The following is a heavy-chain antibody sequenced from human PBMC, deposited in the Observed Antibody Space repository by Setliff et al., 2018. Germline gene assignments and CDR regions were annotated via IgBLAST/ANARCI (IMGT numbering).Heavy chain of an antibody. D-gene: IGHD5-12*01. CDR3: AGDPPYSGYAFHI. V-gene: IGHV3-33*01. Sequence: PGGSLSLSCAASGFTFSSYAMHWVRQAPGKGLDWVAYIWYDGSYTYYTGSVKGRFTISRDNSRNTVYLQMNSLRAEDTAVYYCAGDPPYSGYAFHIWGQGTMVTVSS. CDR2: IWYDGSYT. J-gene: IGHJ3*02. CDR1: GFTFSSYA.